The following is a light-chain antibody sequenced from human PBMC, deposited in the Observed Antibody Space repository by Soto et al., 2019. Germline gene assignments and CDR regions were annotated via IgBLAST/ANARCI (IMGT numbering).Light chain of an antibody. V-gene: IGLV2-23*02. CDR1: SSDVGSYNL. Sequence: QSVLTQPASVSGSPGQSITISCTGTSSDVGSYNLVSWYQQHPGKAPKLMIYEVSKRPSGVSNRFSGSKSGNTASLTISGLQAEDEADYYCCSYAGSSTHYVFGTGIKLTVL. CDR3: CSYAGSSTHYV. CDR2: EVS. J-gene: IGLJ1*01.